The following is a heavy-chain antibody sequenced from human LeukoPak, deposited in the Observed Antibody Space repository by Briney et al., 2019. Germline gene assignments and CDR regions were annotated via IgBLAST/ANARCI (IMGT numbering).Heavy chain of an antibody. CDR2: IIPIFGTA. CDR1: GGTFSSYA. J-gene: IGHJ4*02. Sequence: GASVKVSCKASGGTFSSYAISWVRQAPGQGLEWMGGIIPIFGTANYAQKFQGRVTITTDESTSTAYMELSSLRSEDTAVYYCAEGYDFWSGYYMDYWGQGTLVTVSS. V-gene: IGHV1-69*05. CDR3: AEGYDFWSGYYMDY. D-gene: IGHD3-3*01.